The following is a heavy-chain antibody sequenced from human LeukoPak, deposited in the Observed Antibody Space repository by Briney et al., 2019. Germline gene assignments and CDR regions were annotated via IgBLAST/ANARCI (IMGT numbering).Heavy chain of an antibody. V-gene: IGHV4-59*11. Sequence: PSETLSLTCTVSGGSISSHYWSWIRQPPGKGLEWIGYIYDSGSTNYNPSLKSRVTISIDTSKNQFSLKLSSVTAADTAIYYCARVGGTNYYYYGMDVWGQGTRSPSP. CDR1: GGSISSHY. J-gene: IGHJ6*02. CDR2: IYDSGST. D-gene: IGHD1-26*01. CDR3: ARVGGTNYYYYGMDV.